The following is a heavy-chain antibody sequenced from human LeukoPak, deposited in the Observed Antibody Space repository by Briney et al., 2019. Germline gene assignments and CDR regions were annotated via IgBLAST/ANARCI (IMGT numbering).Heavy chain of an antibody. CDR3: SRDQVAVTPDDWYFDL. CDR2: INPSGGST. J-gene: IGHJ2*01. V-gene: IGHV1-46*01. Sequence: GASVKVSCKASGYTFTSYFMYWVRQAPGQGLEWMGIINPSGGSTSYAQKFQGRVTMTRDTSTSTVYMEVSSLRSEDTAVYYCSRDQVAVTPDDWYFDLWGRGTLVTVSA. CDR1: GYTFTSYF. D-gene: IGHD2-15*01.